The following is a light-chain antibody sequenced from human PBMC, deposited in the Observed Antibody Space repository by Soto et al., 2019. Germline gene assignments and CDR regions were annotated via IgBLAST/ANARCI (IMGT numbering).Light chain of an antibody. V-gene: IGKV1-39*01. CDR2: AAS. J-gene: IGKJ2*01. CDR3: QQSYSTPQT. CDR1: QSISSY. Sequence: DIQMPQSPSSLSASVGVRVTITCRASQSISSYLNWYQQKPGKAPKLLIYAASSLQSGVPSRFSGSGSGTDFTLTVSSLQPEEFATYYCQQSYSTPQTFGQGTKLEIK.